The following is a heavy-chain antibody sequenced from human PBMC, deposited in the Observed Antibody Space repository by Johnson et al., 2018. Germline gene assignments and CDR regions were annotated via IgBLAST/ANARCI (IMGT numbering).Heavy chain of an antibody. J-gene: IGHJ6*03. CDR3: ARVGGYPPHYYYYMDV. CDR1: GGFINTYY. Sequence: QVQLQESGPGLVKPSETLSLTCTVSGGFINTYYWSWIRQPPGKGLEWIGYVSDSGSTNYNPSFKSRVTISVDMSKNHFSLKMISVTAADTAVYYCARVGGYPPHYYYYMDVWGKGTTVTVSS. V-gene: IGHV4-59*01. D-gene: IGHD3-16*01. CDR2: VSDSGST.